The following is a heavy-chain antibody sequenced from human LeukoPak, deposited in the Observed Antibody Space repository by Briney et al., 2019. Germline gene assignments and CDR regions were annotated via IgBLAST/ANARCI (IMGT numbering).Heavy chain of an antibody. V-gene: IGHV4-34*01. CDR2: INHSGST. J-gene: IGHJ4*02. CDR1: GGSFSGYY. CDR3: ARGNGYSSGWYLY. D-gene: IGHD6-19*01. Sequence: SETLSLTCAVYGGSFSGYYWSWIRQPPGKGLEWIGEINHSGSTNYNPSLKSRVTISVDTSKNQSSLKLSSVTAADTAVYYCARGNGYSSGWYLYWGQGTLVTVSS.